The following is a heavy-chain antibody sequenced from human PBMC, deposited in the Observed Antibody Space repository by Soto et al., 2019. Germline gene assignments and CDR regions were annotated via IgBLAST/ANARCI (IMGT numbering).Heavy chain of an antibody. J-gene: IGHJ5*02. V-gene: IGHV3-72*01. Sequence: EVQLVESGGGLVQPGGSLTLSCAVSGLTFGDHYMEWVRQAPGKGLEWVARARNKAKGYSTDFAASVNGRFTISRDESKKSLNLQMISLMTEDTAVYYCSILEGAWGQGTLVIVSS. CDR1: GLTFGDHY. D-gene: IGHD2-21*01. CDR3: SILEGA. CDR2: ARNKAKGYST.